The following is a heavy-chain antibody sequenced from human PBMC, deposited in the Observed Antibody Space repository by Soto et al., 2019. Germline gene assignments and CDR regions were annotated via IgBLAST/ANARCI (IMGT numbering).Heavy chain of an antibody. Sequence: SVKVSCKASGGPFSSYAISWVRQAPGQGLEWMGGIIPIFGTANYAQKFQGRVTITADESTSTAYMELSSLRSEDTAVYYCARGERFLEWLFPARDYYYYGMDVWGQGTTVTVSS. CDR2: IIPIFGTA. V-gene: IGHV1-69*13. J-gene: IGHJ6*02. D-gene: IGHD3-3*01. CDR1: GGPFSSYA. CDR3: ARGERFLEWLFPARDYYYYGMDV.